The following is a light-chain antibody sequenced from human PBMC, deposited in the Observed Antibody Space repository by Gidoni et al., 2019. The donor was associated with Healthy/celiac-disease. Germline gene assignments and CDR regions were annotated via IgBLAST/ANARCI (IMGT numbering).Light chain of an antibody. CDR2: GAA. Sequence: DIVLTHSPGTLSLSPGESATLSCRASQSVSSSYLAWYQQNPRQAPRLLIYGAASRAAGVPDRFSGSGSGTDFTLTISRLEPEDFAVYYCQQYGSSPPLTFGGGTKVEIK. J-gene: IGKJ4*01. CDR3: QQYGSSPPLT. CDR1: QSVSSSY. V-gene: IGKV3-20*01.